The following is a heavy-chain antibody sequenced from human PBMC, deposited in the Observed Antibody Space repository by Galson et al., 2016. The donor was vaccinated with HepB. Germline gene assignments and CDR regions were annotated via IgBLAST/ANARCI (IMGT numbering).Heavy chain of an antibody. CDR1: GYRFTSYG. D-gene: IGHD6-13*01. CDR2: ISASNGNT. J-gene: IGHJ5*02. Sequence: SVKVSCKASGYRFTSYGFSWLRQAPGQGLEWIGWISASNGNTDYPQKFQGRVTMTTDTSTNTAYMEMRSLRSDDTAVYYCARDDKSGSWSWFDPWGQGTLVTVSS. V-gene: IGHV1-18*01. CDR3: ARDDKSGSWSWFDP.